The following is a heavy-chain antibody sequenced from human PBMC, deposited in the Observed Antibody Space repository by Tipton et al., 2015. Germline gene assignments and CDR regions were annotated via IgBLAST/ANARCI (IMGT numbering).Heavy chain of an antibody. Sequence: TLSLTCTVSGGSVSTSNYYWGWIRQSPGKGLEWIGSISHSGNTYYNPSLKSRVTISIDTSRTQFSLKLSSVTAADTAFYFCARLALRYGAKWIAGDLWGRGTLVTVSS. V-gene: IGHV4-39*07. CDR2: ISHSGNT. J-gene: IGHJ2*01. CDR1: GGSVSTSNYY. CDR3: ARLALRYGAKWIAGDL. D-gene: IGHD2-21*01.